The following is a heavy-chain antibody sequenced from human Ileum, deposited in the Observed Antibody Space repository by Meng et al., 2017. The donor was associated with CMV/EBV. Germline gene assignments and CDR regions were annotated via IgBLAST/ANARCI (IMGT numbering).Heavy chain of an antibody. V-gene: IGHV3-23*01. D-gene: IGHD3-16*01. CDR1: GIIFSNYA. Sequence: SLRVCWGASGIIFSNYAVSWVRQAPGKGLEWVSAISGSGTTTYYADSVKGRFTISRDNSKNTLFLQMNSLRVDDTAIYYCAKDMTFDPWGQGTLVTVSS. CDR3: AKDMTFDP. CDR2: ISGSGTTT. J-gene: IGHJ5*02.